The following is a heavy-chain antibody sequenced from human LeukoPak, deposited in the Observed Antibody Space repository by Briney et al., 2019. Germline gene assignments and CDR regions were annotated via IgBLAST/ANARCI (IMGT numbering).Heavy chain of an antibody. Sequence: GESLKISCKGSGYTFTGYYMHWVRQAPGQGLEWMGWINPNSGGTNYAQKFQGRVTMTRDTSISTAYMELSRLRSDDTAVYYCARGGIAAAGTGKGGYYYYYMDVWGKGTTVTVSS. V-gene: IGHV1-2*02. CDR3: ARGGIAAAGTGKGGYYYYYMDV. CDR2: INPNSGGT. J-gene: IGHJ6*03. CDR1: GYTFTGYY. D-gene: IGHD6-13*01.